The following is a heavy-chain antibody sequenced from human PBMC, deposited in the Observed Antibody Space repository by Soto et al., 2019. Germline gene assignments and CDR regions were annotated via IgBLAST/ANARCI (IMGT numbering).Heavy chain of an antibody. V-gene: IGHV3-15*07. CDR3: TTVIIVVVPAAMPGNDY. Sequence: GGSLRLSCAASGFTFSNAWMNWVRQAPGKGLEWVGRIKSKTDGGTTDYAAPVKGRFTISRDDSKNTLYLQMNSLKTEDTAVYYCTTVIIVVVPAAMPGNDYWGQGTLVTVSS. CDR2: IKSKTDGGTT. J-gene: IGHJ4*02. CDR1: GFTFSNAW. D-gene: IGHD2-2*01.